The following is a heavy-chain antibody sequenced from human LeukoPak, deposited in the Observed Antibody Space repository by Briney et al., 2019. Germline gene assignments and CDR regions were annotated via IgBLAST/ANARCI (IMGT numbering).Heavy chain of an antibody. CDR3: ARGNGWVCSSTSCYNSFDP. D-gene: IGHD2-2*01. V-gene: IGHV4-59*01. CDR2: IYYSGST. CDR1: GGSISSYY. Sequence: SETLSLTCTVSGGSISSYYWSWIRQPPGKGLEWIGYIYYSGSTNYNPSLKSRVTISVDTSKNQLSLKLSSMTAADTAVYYCARGNGWVCSSTSCYNSFDPWGQGTLVTVSS. J-gene: IGHJ5*02.